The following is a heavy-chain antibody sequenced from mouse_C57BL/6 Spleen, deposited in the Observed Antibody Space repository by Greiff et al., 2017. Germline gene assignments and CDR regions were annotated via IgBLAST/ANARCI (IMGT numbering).Heavy chain of an antibody. CDR2: INPSTGGT. D-gene: IGHD1-1*01. CDR3: ARGVDGSSLLAMDY. J-gene: IGHJ4*01. CDR1: GYSFTGYY. V-gene: IGHV1-42*01. Sequence: EVQLQQSGPELVKPGASVKISCKASGYSFTGYYMNWVKQSPEKSLEWIGEINPSTGGTTYNQKFKAKATLTVDKSSSTAYMQLKSLTSEDSAVYYCARGVDGSSLLAMDYWGQGTSVTVSS.